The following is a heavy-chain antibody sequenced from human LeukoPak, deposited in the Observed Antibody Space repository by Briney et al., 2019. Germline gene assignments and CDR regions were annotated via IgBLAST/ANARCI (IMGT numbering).Heavy chain of an antibody. J-gene: IGHJ6*03. D-gene: IGHD6-6*01. Sequence: GGSLRLSCAASGFTFSSYQMNWVRQAPGKGLEWVSYISNSGSTIYYADSVKGRFTISRDKDKKALYLQMNSLRAEDTAVYYCARAERVQQLVYYYYYMDVWGKGTTVTVSS. V-gene: IGHV3-48*03. CDR1: GFTFSSYQ. CDR3: ARAERVQQLVYYYYYMDV. CDR2: ISNSGSTI.